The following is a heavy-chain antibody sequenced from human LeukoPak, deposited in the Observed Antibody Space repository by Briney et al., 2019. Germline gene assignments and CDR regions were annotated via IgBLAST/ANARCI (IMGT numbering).Heavy chain of an antibody. V-gene: IGHV3-48*03. J-gene: IGHJ4*02. CDR3: ARDSVGDLLDY. CDR2: IDSSGITI. CDR1: GFPFSSYE. D-gene: IGHD4-17*01. Sequence: PGGSPRLSCAGSGFPFSSYEMNWLRQAPGKGLEWVSHIDSSGITIYYGDSVKGRFTISRDNAKNSIYLQMDSLRVEDTVIYYCARDSVGDLLDYWGQGTPVTVSS.